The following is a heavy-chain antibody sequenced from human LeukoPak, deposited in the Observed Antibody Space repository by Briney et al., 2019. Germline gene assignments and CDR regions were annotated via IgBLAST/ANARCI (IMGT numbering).Heavy chain of an antibody. Sequence: GASVKVSCKASGYTFTGYYIHWVRQAPGQGLEWMGWINPNSRGTDSAQKFQGRFSMTRDTSISTAYMELSRLRSDDTAVYYCARRAREYSHDAFDIWGQGTMVTVSS. D-gene: IGHD5-18*01. CDR1: GYTFTGYY. J-gene: IGHJ3*02. CDR3: ARRAREYSHDAFDI. V-gene: IGHV1-2*02. CDR2: INPNSRGT.